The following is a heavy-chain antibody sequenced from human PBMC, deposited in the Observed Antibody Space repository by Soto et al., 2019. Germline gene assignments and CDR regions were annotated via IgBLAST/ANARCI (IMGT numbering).Heavy chain of an antibody. CDR1: GGSINSGDAY. J-gene: IGHJ6*02. CDR2: IYRSGSP. D-gene: IGHD3-16*01. V-gene: IGHV4-30-4*01. CDR3: AREGAASNSYYYGTEV. Sequence: SETLSLTCTVSGGSINSGDAYWSWILQSPGKGLEWIGYIYRSGSPYYNPPLGSRFTISVDTSKNQFFLKLNSVTAAETAVYYCAREGAASNSYYYGTEVWGQGATVTVSS.